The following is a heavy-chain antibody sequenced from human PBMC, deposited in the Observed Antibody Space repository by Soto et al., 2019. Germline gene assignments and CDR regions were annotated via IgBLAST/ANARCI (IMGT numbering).Heavy chain of an antibody. CDR1: GFTFSSYA. CDR2: IGESGTPT. Sequence: EGQLLDSGGGLVQPGGSLRLSCAASGFTFSSYAMKWVRQAPGKGLEWVSLIGESGTPTYYADSVKGRFTISRDNSGNTLFLEMYSLRAEDTAVYYCARYIPGVRYYGMDVWGQGTTVTVSS. J-gene: IGHJ6*02. V-gene: IGHV3-23*01. CDR3: ARYIPGVRYYGMDV. D-gene: IGHD2-2*01.